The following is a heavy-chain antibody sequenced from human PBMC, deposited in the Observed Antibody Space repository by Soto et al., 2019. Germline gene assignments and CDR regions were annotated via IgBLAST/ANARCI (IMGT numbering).Heavy chain of an antibody. J-gene: IGHJ4*02. CDR2: ISGSGGST. CDR1: GFTFSSYA. Sequence: GGSLRLSCAASGFTFSSYAMSWVRQAPGKGLEWVSAISGSGGSTYYADSVEGRFTISRDNSKNTLYLQMNSLRAEDTAVYYCATRGYSYGHTVDYWGQGTLVTVSS. CDR3: ATRGYSYGHTVDY. D-gene: IGHD5-18*01. V-gene: IGHV3-23*01.